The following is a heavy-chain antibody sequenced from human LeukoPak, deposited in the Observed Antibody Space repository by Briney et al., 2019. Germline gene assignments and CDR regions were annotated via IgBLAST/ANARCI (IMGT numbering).Heavy chain of an antibody. CDR3: ARDNLLWFGERRNWFDP. D-gene: IGHD3-10*01. V-gene: IGHV4-38-2*02. CDR2: IYHSGST. J-gene: IGHJ5*02. Sequence: IPSETLSLTCTVSGYSISSGYYWGWIRQPPGKGLEWIGSIYHSGSTYYNPSLKSRVTISVDTSKNQFSLKLSSVTAADTAVYYCARDNLLWFGERRNWFDPWGQGTLVTVSS. CDR1: GYSISSGYY.